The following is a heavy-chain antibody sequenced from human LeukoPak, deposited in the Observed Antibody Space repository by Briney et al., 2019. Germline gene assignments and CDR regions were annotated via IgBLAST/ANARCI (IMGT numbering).Heavy chain of an antibody. CDR2: ISAYNGNT. D-gene: IGHD6-19*01. Sequence: ASVTVSFTASGYTFTSYGISWVRQAPGQGLEWMGWISAYNGNTNYAQKLQGRVTMTTDTSTSTAYMELRSLRSDDTAVYYCARDPGGWYYSDYYFDYWGQGTLVTVSS. CDR1: GYTFTSYG. J-gene: IGHJ4*02. V-gene: IGHV1-18*01. CDR3: ARDPGGWYYSDYYFDY.